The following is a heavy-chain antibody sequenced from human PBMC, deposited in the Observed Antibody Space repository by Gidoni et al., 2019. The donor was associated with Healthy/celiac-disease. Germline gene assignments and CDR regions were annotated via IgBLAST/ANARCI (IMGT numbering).Heavy chain of an antibody. D-gene: IGHD3-3*01. CDR1: GFTFSSYG. CDR3: AREYYDFWSGSHMSYYYYYMDV. Sequence: QVQLVESGGGVVQPGRSLRLSCAASGFTFSSYGMHWVRQAPGKGLEWVAVISYDGSNKYYADSVKGRFTISRDNSKNTLYLQMNSLRAEDTAVYYCAREYYDFWSGSHMSYYYYYMDVWGKGTTVTVSS. V-gene: IGHV3-30*03. J-gene: IGHJ6*03. CDR2: ISYDGSNK.